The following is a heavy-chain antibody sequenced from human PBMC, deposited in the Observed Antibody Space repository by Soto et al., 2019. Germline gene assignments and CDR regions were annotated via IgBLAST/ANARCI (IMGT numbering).Heavy chain of an antibody. Sequence: GGSLRLSCAASGFTFSSYAMHWVRQAPGKGLEWVAVISYDGSNKYYADSVKGRFTISRDNSKNTLYLQMNSLRAEDTAVYYCARGGQRQLYYGMDVWGQGTTVTVSS. CDR3: ARGGQRQLYYGMDV. CDR1: GFTFSSYA. CDR2: ISYDGSNK. V-gene: IGHV3-30-3*01. D-gene: IGHD6-13*01. J-gene: IGHJ6*02.